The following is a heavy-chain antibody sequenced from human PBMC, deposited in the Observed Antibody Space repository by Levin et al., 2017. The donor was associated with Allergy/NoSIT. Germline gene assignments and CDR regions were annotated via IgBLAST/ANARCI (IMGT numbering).Heavy chain of an antibody. Sequence: PGESLKISCASSFFPFLLSFLPFFLPSPFKGLEWVAVIWDDGYKKYYADSVKGRFTISRDNSKNTLYLQMNSLRAEDTAVYYCARVLRFYYYYYMDVWGKGTTVTVSS. CDR2: IWDDGYKK. CDR3: ARVLRFYYYYYMDV. J-gene: IGHJ6*03. D-gene: IGHD5-12*01. V-gene: IGHV3-33*01. CDR1: FFPFLLSF.